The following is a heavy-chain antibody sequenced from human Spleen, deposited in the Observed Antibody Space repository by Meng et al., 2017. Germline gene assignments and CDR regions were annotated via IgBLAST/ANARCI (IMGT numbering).Heavy chain of an antibody. CDR1: GPNSNDAW. D-gene: IGHD6-25*01. CDR3: TQIGDTATTRPES. V-gene: IGHV3-15*03. Sequence: GGSLRPSCAVPGPNSNDAWMSWVRQAPGKGREWIGRIKSKGSGGTTDYSAPVKGRFTVSRDDSKNTLYLQMNRLKTEDTAVYHCTQIGDTATTRPESWGQGTLVTVSS. CDR2: IKSKGSGGTT. J-gene: IGHJ4*02.